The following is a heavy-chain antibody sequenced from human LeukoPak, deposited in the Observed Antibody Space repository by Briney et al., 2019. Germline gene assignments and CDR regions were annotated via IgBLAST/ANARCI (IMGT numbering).Heavy chain of an antibody. CDR2: ISGSGGAGT. D-gene: IGHD1-26*01. Sequence: PGGSLRLSCAGSGFTFSSYAMSWVRQAPGKGLEWVSTISGSGGAGTYYADSVKGRFTVSRDNSRNTLYLPMNSLRAEDTAVYYCVKDRGGSPFYGMDDWGQGTTVTVYS. J-gene: IGHJ6*02. V-gene: IGHV3-23*01. CDR3: VKDRGGSPFYGMDD. CDR1: GFTFSSYA.